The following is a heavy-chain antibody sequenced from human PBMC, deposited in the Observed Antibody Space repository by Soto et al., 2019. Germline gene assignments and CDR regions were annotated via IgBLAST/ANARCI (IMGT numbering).Heavy chain of an antibody. CDR1: GDTFDTFA. V-gene: IGHV1-69*12. CDR2: IIPIFRTP. Sequence: QVQLVQSGAEVVKPGSSVKVSCKASGDTFDTFAISWVRQAPGQGLEWMGGIIPIFRTPDYGQKFQGRVTITADESTRTAYMELSSRRSEDTAVYYCARDKDREQLGGNYYYTLDVWGQGTTVTVSS. CDR3: ARDKDREQLGGNYYYTLDV. D-gene: IGHD1-1*01. J-gene: IGHJ6*02.